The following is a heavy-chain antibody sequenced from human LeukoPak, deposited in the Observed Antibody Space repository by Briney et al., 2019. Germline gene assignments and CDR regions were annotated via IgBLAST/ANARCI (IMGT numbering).Heavy chain of an antibody. Sequence: SETLSLTCAVYGGSFSYYYWSWIRQPPGKTLEWIGEINHSGSTNYNPSLKSRITISVDTSKNQFSLKLSSVTAADTAVYYCAIRKYYDILTGYRKIPTSGFDPWGQGTLVTVSS. D-gene: IGHD3-9*01. CDR1: GGSFSYYY. CDR3: AIRKYYDILTGYRKIPTSGFDP. V-gene: IGHV4-34*01. CDR2: INHSGST. J-gene: IGHJ5*02.